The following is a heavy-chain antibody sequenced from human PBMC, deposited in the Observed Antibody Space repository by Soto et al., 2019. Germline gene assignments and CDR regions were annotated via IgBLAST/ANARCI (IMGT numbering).Heavy chain of an antibody. CDR3: ARDGGAPTGFDY. D-gene: IGHD1-26*01. J-gene: IGHJ4*02. CDR2: ISYDGSNK. V-gene: IGHV3-30-3*01. CDR1: VFTFSSYA. Sequence: PGGSLRVSCAASVFTFSSYAMQWVRQAPGKGLEWVAVISYDGSNKYYADSVKGRFTISRDNSKNTLYLQMNSLRAEDTAVSYCARDGGAPTGFDYWGQGTLVTVSS.